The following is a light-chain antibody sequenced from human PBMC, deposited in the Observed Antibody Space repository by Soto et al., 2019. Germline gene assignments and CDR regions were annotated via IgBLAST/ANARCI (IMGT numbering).Light chain of an antibody. CDR3: QQYNNWPRT. CDR1: QSVSSN. J-gene: IGKJ1*01. Sequence: EIVMTQSPATLSVSPGERATLSCRASQSVSSNLAWYKQNPGQAPRLLIYGASTRATGIPARFSGSGSGTEFTLTISSLKSEDFEAYYCQQYNNWPRTFGQGTKVDIK. CDR2: GAS. V-gene: IGKV3-15*01.